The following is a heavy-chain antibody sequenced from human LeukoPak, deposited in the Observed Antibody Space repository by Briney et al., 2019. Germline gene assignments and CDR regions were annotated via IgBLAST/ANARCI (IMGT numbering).Heavy chain of an antibody. CDR1: GFTFDDYG. J-gene: IGHJ4*02. CDR2: INWNGGST. V-gene: IGHV3-20*04. D-gene: IGHD1-26*01. Sequence: PGGSLRLSCAASGFTFDDYGMSWVRQAPGKGLEWVSGINWNGGSTGYADPVKGRFTISGDNAKNSLYLQMNSLRAEDTALYYCARDLLVVVGAAFDYWGQGTLVTVSS. CDR3: ARDLLVVVGAAFDY.